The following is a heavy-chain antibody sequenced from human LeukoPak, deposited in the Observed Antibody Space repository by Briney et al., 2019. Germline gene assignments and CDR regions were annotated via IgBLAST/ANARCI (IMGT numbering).Heavy chain of an antibody. J-gene: IGHJ6*03. CDR2: INTDGIST. CDR3: ARAGGYYYYMDV. D-gene: IGHD3-10*01. V-gene: IGHV3-74*01. CDR1: GFTFSGYW. Sequence: GGSLRLSCAASGFTFSGYWMHWVRQAPGKGPVWVSRINTDGISTGYADSVKGRFTMSRDNAKKTLYLQMNSLRAEDTAVYYCARAGGYYYYMDVWGKGTTVTVSS.